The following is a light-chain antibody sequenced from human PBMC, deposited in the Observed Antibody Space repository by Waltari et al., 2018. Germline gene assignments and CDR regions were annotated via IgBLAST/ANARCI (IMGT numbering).Light chain of an antibody. CDR2: GAS. Sequence: EIVLTHPPATLSVSPEALPTLPCRASQSVSRNLAWDQQKPGEAPRLLIYGASTRATGIPARVSGSGSGTEFTLTLSSLQSEDCAVYYCQQYNNWPPGRYAFGQGTKLEIK. CDR1: QSVSRN. CDR3: QQYNNWPPGRYA. J-gene: IGKJ2*01. V-gene: IGKV3-15*01.